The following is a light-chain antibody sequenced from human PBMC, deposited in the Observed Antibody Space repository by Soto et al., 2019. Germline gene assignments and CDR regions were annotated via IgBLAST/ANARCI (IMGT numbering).Light chain of an antibody. J-gene: IGLJ2*01. Sequence: SVLTQPASVSGSPGQSITISCTGTSSDVGNYNLVSWYQQHPGKAPRVIIYEGSKRPSGVSNRFSGSKTGNTASLTISGLQAEDEADYYCSSYAGNDILVFGGGTKVTVL. V-gene: IGLV2-23*01. CDR2: EGS. CDR1: SSDVGNYNL. CDR3: SSYAGNDILV.